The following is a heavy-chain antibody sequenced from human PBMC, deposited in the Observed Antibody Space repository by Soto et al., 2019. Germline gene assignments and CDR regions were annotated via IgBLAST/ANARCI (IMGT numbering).Heavy chain of an antibody. V-gene: IGHV1-3*01. D-gene: IGHD6-6*01. CDR3: ARNTQYSVNWFDP. CDR1: GYTFTSYA. CDR2: INAGNGNT. J-gene: IGHJ5*02. Sequence: ASVKVSCKASGYTFTSYAMHWVLQAPGQRLEWMGWINAGNGNTKYSQKFQGRVTITRDTSASTAYMELSSLRSEDTAVYYCARNTQYSVNWFDPWGQGTLVTVSS.